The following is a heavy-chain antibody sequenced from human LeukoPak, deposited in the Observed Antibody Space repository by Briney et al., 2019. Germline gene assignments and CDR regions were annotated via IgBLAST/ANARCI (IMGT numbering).Heavy chain of an antibody. D-gene: IGHD2-21*01. V-gene: IGHV1-8*01. CDR3: AIIPRFAFDI. Sequence: ASVKVSCKASGYTLISYGFNWVRQAPGQGLEWMGWISAHNGHTLYAQKFQGRVTITRNTSISTAYMELSSLRSEDTAVYYCAIIPRFAFDIWGQGTMVTVSS. CDR1: GYTLISYG. CDR2: ISAHNGHT. J-gene: IGHJ3*02.